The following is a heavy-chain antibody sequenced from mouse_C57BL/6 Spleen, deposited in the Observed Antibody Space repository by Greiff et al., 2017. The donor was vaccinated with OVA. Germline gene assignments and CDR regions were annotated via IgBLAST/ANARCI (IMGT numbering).Heavy chain of an antibody. Sequence: EVQLQQSGGGLVQPKGSLKLSCAASGFSFNTYAMNWVRQAPGKGLEWVARLRSKSNNYATYYADAVKDRFTISRDDSESMLYLQMNNLKTEDTAMYYGVRQSDGNYKYCDVWGTGTTVTVSS. V-gene: IGHV10-1*01. J-gene: IGHJ1*03. D-gene: IGHD2-1*01. CDR2: LRSKSNNYAT. CDR3: VRQSDGNYKYCDV. CDR1: GFSFNTYA.